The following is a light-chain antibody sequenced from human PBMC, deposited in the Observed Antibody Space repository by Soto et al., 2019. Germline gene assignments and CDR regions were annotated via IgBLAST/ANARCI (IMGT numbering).Light chain of an antibody. J-gene: IGLJ2*01. Sequence: QSALTQPASVSGSPGQSITISCTGTSSDVGGYNYVSWYQQHPGKAPKLMIYDVSNRPSGVSNRFSGSKSGNTASLTISGLQAEDEADYYCSSYTSSSIVVFGGGTTLTVL. CDR2: DVS. V-gene: IGLV2-14*01. CDR3: SSYTSSSIVV. CDR1: SSDVGGYNY.